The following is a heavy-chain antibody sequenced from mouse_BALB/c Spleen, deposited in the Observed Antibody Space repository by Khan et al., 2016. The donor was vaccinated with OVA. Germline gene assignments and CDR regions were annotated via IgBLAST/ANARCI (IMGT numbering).Heavy chain of an antibody. CDR2: ISPGSGNP. D-gene: IGHD6-2*01. CDR3: ARSNYDANSLYSVDY. CDR1: GYTFTSYW. Sequence: DLVKPGASVKLSCKASGYTFTSYWLNWIKQRPGQGLEWVGQISPGSGNPYYKKIFKCKATLTVDTSSTTVYIQLSSLSSEDSAVYFCARSNYDANSLYSVDYWGQGTSVTVSS. V-gene: IGHV1S41*01. J-gene: IGHJ4*01.